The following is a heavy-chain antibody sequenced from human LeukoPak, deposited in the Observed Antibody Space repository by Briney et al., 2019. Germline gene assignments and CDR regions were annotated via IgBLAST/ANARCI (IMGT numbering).Heavy chain of an antibody. CDR1: GFTFSSYS. D-gene: IGHD3-3*01. J-gene: IGHJ4*02. Sequence: PGGSPRLSCAASGFTFSSYSMNWVRQAPGKGLEWVSSISNSRSYIYYADSVKGRFTISRDNAKNSLYLQMNSLRAEDTAVYYCARDLHSGTYYDFWSGYQPSGFDYWGQGTLVTVSS. CDR2: ISNSRSYI. V-gene: IGHV3-21*01. CDR3: ARDLHSGTYYDFWSGYQPSGFDY.